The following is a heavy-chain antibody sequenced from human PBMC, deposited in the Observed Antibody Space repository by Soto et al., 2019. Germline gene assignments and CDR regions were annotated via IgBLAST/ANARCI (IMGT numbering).Heavy chain of an antibody. CDR1: GASTVSHYH. J-gene: IGHJ4*02. CDR3: ALALGPTTGFDY. V-gene: IGHV4-31*02. Sequence: QVQLQESGPGLVKPSQTLSLTCSVSGASTVSHYHWTWIRQPPGKGLEWMGYIFNSGTTFYNPSLTSRLSISMDTSGNHFSLELRSVTAADTAVYYCALALGPTTGFDYWGQGTLVTVSS. CDR2: IFNSGTT. D-gene: IGHD1-26*01.